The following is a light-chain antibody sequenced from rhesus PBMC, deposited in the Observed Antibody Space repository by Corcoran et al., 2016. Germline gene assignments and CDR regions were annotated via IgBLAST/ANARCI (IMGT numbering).Light chain of an antibody. CDR3: LQHNRYPLT. V-gene: IGKV1S13*01. Sequence: DIQMTQSPSSLSASVGDRVTITCQASQSLSTYLNLFQQKPGKAPKLLIYSASSLESGVPSRVNGSGSGTVFTRTISSLQPEDFAVYYCLQHNRYPLTFGGGTKVELK. J-gene: IGKJ4*01. CDR1: QSLSTY. CDR2: SAS.